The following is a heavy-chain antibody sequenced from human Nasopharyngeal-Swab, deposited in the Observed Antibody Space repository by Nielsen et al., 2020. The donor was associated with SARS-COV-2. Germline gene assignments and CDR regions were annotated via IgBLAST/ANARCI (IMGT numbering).Heavy chain of an antibody. Sequence: GGSLRLSCAASGFTFDDYAMHWVRQAPGKGLEWVSGITWNGNSIDYVDSVKGRFTISRDNAKNSLFLQMDSLRTEDTAFYYCARVGGRTSPMGSWGQGTLVTVSS. V-gene: IGHV3-9*01. J-gene: IGHJ4*02. D-gene: IGHD3-10*01. CDR3: ARVGGRTSPMGS. CDR1: GFTFDDYA. CDR2: ITWNGNSI.